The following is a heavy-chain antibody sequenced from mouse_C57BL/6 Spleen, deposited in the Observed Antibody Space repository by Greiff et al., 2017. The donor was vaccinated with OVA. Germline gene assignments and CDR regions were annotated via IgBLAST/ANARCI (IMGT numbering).Heavy chain of an antibody. CDR2: ISYSGST. V-gene: IGHV3-1*01. Sequence: EVKLMESGPGMVKPSQSLSLTCTVTGYSITSGYDWHWIRHFPGNKLEWMGYISYSGSTNYNPSLKSRISITHDTSKNHFFLKLNSVTTEDTATYYCARDLHYYGSSYAWFAYWGQGTLVTVSA. CDR1: GYSITSGYD. CDR3: ARDLHYYGSSYAWFAY. J-gene: IGHJ3*01. D-gene: IGHD1-1*01.